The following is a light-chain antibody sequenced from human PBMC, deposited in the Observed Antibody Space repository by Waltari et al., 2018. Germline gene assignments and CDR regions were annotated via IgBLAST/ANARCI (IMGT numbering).Light chain of an antibody. V-gene: IGLV2-8*01. Sequence: QSALPQPPSASGSPGQSVTISCTGTSSDVGGYNYVSWYKQHPGKAPKLMIYEVSKRPSGVPDRFSGSKSGNTASLTVSGLQAEDEADYYCSSYAGSNNPLYVFGTGTKVTVL. CDR3: SSYAGSNNPLYV. J-gene: IGLJ1*01. CDR2: EVS. CDR1: SSDVGGYNY.